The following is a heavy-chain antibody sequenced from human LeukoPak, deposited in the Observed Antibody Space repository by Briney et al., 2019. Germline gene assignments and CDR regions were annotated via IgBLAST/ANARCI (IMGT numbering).Heavy chain of an antibody. J-gene: IGHJ4*02. D-gene: IGHD4-17*01. CDR3: ARVLTKVTT. CDR2: VHHSGRT. V-gene: IGHV4-38-2*02. Sequence: SETLSLTCTVSGYSISSDYYWGWIRQPPGKGLEWIGSVHHSGRTYYNPSLKSRVTISVDTSKNQFSLKLNSVTAADTAVYYCARVLTKVTTWGQGTLVTVSS. CDR1: GYSISSDYY.